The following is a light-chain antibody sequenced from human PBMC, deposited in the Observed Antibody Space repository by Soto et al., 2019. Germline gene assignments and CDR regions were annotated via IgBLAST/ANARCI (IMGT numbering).Light chain of an antibody. J-gene: IGKJ4*01. CDR3: QQTYSDIS. Sequence: DVRMTQSPSSLSASVGYTITITCRASRTINTYLNWFQQKPGEPPGLLIYGASTLHDGVPSRLSGSGSGAGFTLTISGPHPEDFASYHCQQTYSDISFGGGTKVDIK. CDR2: GAS. CDR1: RTINTY. V-gene: IGKV1-39*01.